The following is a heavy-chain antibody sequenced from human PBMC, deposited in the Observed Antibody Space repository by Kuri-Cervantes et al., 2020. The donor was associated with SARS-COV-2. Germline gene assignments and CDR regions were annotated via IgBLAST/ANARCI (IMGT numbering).Heavy chain of an antibody. CDR3: ARWDSYYDTLAGYYPTGYFDL. CDR2: IYYSGST. D-gene: IGHD3-9*01. Sequence: SETLSLTCTVSGGSVSSGSYYWSWIRQPPGKGLEWIGYIYYSGSTNYNPSLKSRVTISVDTSKNQFSLKLSSVTAADTAVYYCARWDSYYDTLAGYYPTGYFDLWGRGTLVTVSS. J-gene: IGHJ2*01. V-gene: IGHV4-61*01. CDR1: GGSVSSGSYY.